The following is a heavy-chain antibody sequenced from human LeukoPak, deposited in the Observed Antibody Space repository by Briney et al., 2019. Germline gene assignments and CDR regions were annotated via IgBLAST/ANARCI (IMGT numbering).Heavy chain of an antibody. CDR3: ARGARAYYDFWSGYYYYYYMDV. CDR2: INHSGST. Sequence: GSLRLSCAASGFTFSSYAMSWVRQAPGKGLEWIGEINHSGSTNYNPSLKSRVTISVDTSKNQFSLKLSSVTAADTAVYYCARGARAYYDFWSGYYYYYYMDVWGKGTTVTVSS. V-gene: IGHV4-34*01. D-gene: IGHD3-3*01. CDR1: GFTFSSYA. J-gene: IGHJ6*03.